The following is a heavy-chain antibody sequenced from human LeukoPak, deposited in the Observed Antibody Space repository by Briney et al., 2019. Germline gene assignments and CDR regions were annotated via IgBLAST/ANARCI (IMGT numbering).Heavy chain of an antibody. CDR2: IYSGGST. Sequence: GGSLRLSCAASGFAVSNNYMSWVRQAPGKGLEWVSIIYSGGSTYYADSVEGRFTISRDKSKNTLYLHMNTLRAEDTAVYYCARSGSRYFDGTSNWGQGTLVTVSS. V-gene: IGHV3-53*01. J-gene: IGHJ4*02. CDR1: GFAVSNNY. CDR3: ARSGSRYFDGTSN. D-gene: IGHD3-9*01.